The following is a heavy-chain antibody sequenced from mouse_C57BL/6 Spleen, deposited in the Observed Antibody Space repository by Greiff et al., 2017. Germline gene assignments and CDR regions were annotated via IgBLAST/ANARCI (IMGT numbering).Heavy chain of an antibody. CDR1: GYTFTDYE. Sequence: QVQLQQSGAELVRPGASVTLSCKASGYTFTDYEMHWVQQTPVHGLEWIGAIDPETGGTAYNQQFKGQAILTADKSSSTTYMELRSLTSEDSAGYYCTRYGSSYAMDYWGQGTSVTVSS. CDR3: TRYGSSYAMDY. CDR2: IDPETGGT. V-gene: IGHV1-15*01. J-gene: IGHJ4*01. D-gene: IGHD1-1*01.